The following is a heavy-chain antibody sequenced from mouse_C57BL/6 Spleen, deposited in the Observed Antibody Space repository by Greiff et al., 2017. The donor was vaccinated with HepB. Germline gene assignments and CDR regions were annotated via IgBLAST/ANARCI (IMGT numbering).Heavy chain of an antibody. J-gene: IGHJ4*01. D-gene: IGHD1-1*01. Sequence: QVQLKQPGAELVMPGASVKLSCKASGYTFTSYWMHWVKQRPGQGLEWIGEIDPSDSYTNYNQKFKGKSTLTVDKSSSTAYMQLSSLTSEDSAVYYCARTVARDYAMDYWGQGTSVTVSS. CDR2: IDPSDSYT. CDR3: ARTVARDYAMDY. V-gene: IGHV1-69*01. CDR1: GYTFTSYW.